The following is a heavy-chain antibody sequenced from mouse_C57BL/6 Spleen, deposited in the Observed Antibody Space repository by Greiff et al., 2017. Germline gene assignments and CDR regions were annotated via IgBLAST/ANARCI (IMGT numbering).Heavy chain of an antibody. J-gene: IGHJ4*01. CDR3: ARARYDYDGYYYAMDY. D-gene: IGHD2-4*01. CDR2: INPNNGGT. Sequence: VQLKQSGPELVKPGASVKIPCKASGYTFTDYNMDWVKQSHGKSLEWIGDINPNNGGTIYNQKFKGKATLTVDKSSSTAYMELRSLTSEDTAVYYCARARYDYDGYYYAMDYWGQGTSVTVSS. CDR1: GYTFTDYN. V-gene: IGHV1-18*01.